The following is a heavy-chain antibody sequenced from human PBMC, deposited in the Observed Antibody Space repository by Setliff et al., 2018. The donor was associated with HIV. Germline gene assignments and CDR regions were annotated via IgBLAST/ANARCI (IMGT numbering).Heavy chain of an antibody. CDR2: INPSGAIT. V-gene: IGHV1-46*01. J-gene: IGHJ5*02. Sequence: ASVKVSCKASGYIFTSYYVHWVRQAPGQGLEWMGIINPSGAITSYAQKFQGRVTMTRDMSTSTVYMELSSLRSEDTAVYYCARDFISAAGSQWFDPWGQGTLVTVSS. CDR3: ARDFISAAGSQWFDP. CDR1: GYIFTSYY. D-gene: IGHD6-13*01.